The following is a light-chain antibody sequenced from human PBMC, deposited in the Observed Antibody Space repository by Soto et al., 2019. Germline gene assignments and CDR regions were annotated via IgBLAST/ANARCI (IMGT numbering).Light chain of an antibody. CDR3: QQYGSSPGT. Sequence: EIVLAQAPATLSVAPGARATLSCRASQSVSSYLAWYQQKPGQAPRLLIYGASSRATGIPDRFSGSGSGTDFTLTISRLEPEDFAVYYCQQYGSSPGTFGQGTKVDIK. J-gene: IGKJ1*01. CDR1: QSVSSY. V-gene: IGKV3-20*01. CDR2: GAS.